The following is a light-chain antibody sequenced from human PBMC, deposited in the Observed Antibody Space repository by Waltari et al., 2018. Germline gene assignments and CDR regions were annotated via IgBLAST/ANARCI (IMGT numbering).Light chain of an antibody. CDR1: SANLPNNY. V-gene: IGLV1-51*01. CDR3: GTWDSSLSAWV. Sequence: QSVLTQPLSVSAAPGQTVTIPCSGSSANLPNNYVSWYHHLPGTAPKVLIYANNKRPSGIPDRFSGSKSGASATLGISGLQTGDEADYYCGTWDSSLSAWVFGGGTKLTVL. J-gene: IGLJ3*02. CDR2: ANN.